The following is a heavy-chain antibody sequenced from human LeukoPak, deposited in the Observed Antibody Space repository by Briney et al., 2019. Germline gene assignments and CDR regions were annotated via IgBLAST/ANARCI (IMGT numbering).Heavy chain of an antibody. CDR1: GFTFSSYG. D-gene: IGHD2-2*01. CDR3: AKESDIVVVPAAPWDY. Sequence: GGSLRLSCAASGFTFSSYGMSWVRQAPGKGLEWVSAISGSGGSTYYADSVKGRFTISRDNSKNTLYLQMNSLRAEDTAVYYCAKESDIVVVPAAPWDYWGQGTLVTVSS. J-gene: IGHJ4*02. V-gene: IGHV3-23*01. CDR2: ISGSGGST.